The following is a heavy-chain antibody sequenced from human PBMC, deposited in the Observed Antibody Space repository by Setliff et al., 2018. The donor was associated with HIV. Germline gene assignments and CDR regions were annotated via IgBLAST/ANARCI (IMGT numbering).Heavy chain of an antibody. J-gene: IGHJ4*02. D-gene: IGHD6-19*01. CDR1: GYTFTSYY. V-gene: IGHV1-46*01. CDR2: IKPSGGST. Sequence: ASVKVSCKASGYTFTSYYMHWVRQAPGQGLEWMGIIKPSGGSTSYAQKFQGRVTMTRDTSTSIVYMELSSLRSEDTAVYYCARDPNRIAVAGTFDYWGQGTLVTVSS. CDR3: ARDPNRIAVAGTFDY.